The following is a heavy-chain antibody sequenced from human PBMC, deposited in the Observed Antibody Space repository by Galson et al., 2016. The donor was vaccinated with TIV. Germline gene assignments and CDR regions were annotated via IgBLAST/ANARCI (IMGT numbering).Heavy chain of an antibody. V-gene: IGHV3-23*01. CDR2: ISGSGGNT. J-gene: IGHJ6*02. Sequence: SLRLSCAASGVTFSSYAMSWVRQAPGKGLEWVSSISGSGGNTYYANSVKGRFTIVRDNSKTTLYLQINSLRAEDTAIYYCAKEPVPNPSYYYGVAVWGQGTTVTVSS. CDR3: AKEPVPNPSYYYGVAV. D-gene: IGHD1-14*01. CDR1: GVTFSSYA.